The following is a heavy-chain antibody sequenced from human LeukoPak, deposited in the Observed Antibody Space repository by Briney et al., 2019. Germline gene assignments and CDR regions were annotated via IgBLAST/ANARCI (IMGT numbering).Heavy chain of an antibody. V-gene: IGHV4-59*01. D-gene: IGHD2-15*01. Sequence: TSETLSLTCTVSGGSISSYYWSWIRQPPGKGLEWIGYIYYSGSTNYSPSLKSRVTISVDTSKNQFSLKLSSVTAADTAVYYCARDADSHGRDYWGQGTLVTVSS. CDR2: IYYSGST. J-gene: IGHJ4*02. CDR3: ARDADSHGRDY. CDR1: GGSISSYY.